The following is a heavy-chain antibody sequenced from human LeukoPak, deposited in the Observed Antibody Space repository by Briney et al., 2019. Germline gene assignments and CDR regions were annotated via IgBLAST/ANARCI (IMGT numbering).Heavy chain of an antibody. CDR3: AKDLYTIVLMVYGLDY. V-gene: IGHV3-23*01. J-gene: IGHJ4*02. CDR1: GFTFSSYA. Sequence: GGSLRLSCAASGFTFSSYAMSWVRQAPGKGLEWVSAISGSGGSTYYADSVKGRFTISRDNSKNTLYLQMNSLRAEDTAVYYCAKDLYTIVLMVYGLDYWGQGTLVTVSS. D-gene: IGHD2-8*01. CDR2: ISGSGGST.